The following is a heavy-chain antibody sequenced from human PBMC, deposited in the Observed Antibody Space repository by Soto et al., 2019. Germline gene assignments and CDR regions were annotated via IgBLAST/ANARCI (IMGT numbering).Heavy chain of an antibody. V-gene: IGHV3-30-3*01. J-gene: IGHJ4*02. CDR2: ISYDGSNK. CDR1: GFTFSSYA. Sequence: QVQLVESGGGVVQPGRSLRLSCAASGFTFSSYAMHWVRQAPGKGLEWVAVISYDGSNKYYADSVKGRFTISRDNSKNTLYLQMNSLRAEDTAVYYCAREGSGSSGIDYWGQGTLVTVSS. D-gene: IGHD3-22*01. CDR3: AREGSGSSGIDY.